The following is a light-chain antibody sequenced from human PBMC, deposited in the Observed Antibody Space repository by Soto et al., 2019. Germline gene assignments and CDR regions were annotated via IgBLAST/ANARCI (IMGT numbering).Light chain of an antibody. J-gene: IGKJ1*01. CDR1: QSVSSF. V-gene: IGKV3-11*01. Sequence: EIVMTQSPATLSLPPGERATLSCRASQSVSSFFACYQHKPGQAPRLLVYDASNRATGIQARFSGIGSRTDFTLTISRLEAEDFAVCYCQQHGRHWTFGKGTKVDIK. CDR3: QQHGRHWT. CDR2: DAS.